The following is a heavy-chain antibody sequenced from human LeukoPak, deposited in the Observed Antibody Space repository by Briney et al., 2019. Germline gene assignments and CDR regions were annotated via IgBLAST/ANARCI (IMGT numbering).Heavy chain of an antibody. D-gene: IGHD6-13*01. J-gene: IGHJ4*02. CDR1: GGFINNYY. Sequence: SETLSLTCTVSGGFINNYYWSWIRQPAGKGLEWIGRIYTRGSTNYNPSLKSRVTMSLDTSKNHLSLNLSSVTAADTAVYYCASSIAAAGAVDYWGQGTLVTVSS. V-gene: IGHV4-4*07. CDR2: IYTRGST. CDR3: ASSIAAAGAVDY.